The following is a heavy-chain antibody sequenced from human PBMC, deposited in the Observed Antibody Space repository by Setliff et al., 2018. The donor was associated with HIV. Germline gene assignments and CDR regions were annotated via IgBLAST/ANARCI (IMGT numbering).Heavy chain of an antibody. CDR3: ARVRSSGWYDWAFDI. Sequence: GGSLRLSCAASGFTVSSYWMHWVRQIPGKGLVGISRIHSDGSSTTYADSVKGRFTIPRDDAQNTLYLQMTSLRVEDTAVYYCARVRSSGWYDWAFDIWGRGTMVT. D-gene: IGHD6-19*01. J-gene: IGHJ3*02. CDR1: GFTVSSYW. CDR2: IHSDGSST. V-gene: IGHV3-74*01.